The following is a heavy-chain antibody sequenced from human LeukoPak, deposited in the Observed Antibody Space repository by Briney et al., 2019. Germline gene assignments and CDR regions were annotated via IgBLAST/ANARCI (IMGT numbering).Heavy chain of an antibody. Sequence: GGCLRLSCAASGFTFSSYWMSWVRQAPGKGLEWVANIKQDGSAKYNVDSVKGGFTISRDNATNSLYMQMNSLRAEDTAVYYCARDFRYYDSSGPSYYYYGMDVWGQGTTVTVSS. J-gene: IGHJ6*02. V-gene: IGHV3-7*01. D-gene: IGHD3-22*01. CDR2: IKQDGSAK. CDR1: GFTFSSYW. CDR3: ARDFRYYDSSGPSYYYYGMDV.